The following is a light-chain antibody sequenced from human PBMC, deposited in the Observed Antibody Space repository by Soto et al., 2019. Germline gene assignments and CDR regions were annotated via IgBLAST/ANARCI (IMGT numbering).Light chain of an antibody. J-gene: IGKJ4*01. CDR3: QQYDNLPLT. Sequence: NELTQYPSSLSASVGDRVTITCQASHDIRNDLNWYQQKSGKAPKLLIHAASTLEAGVPSRFSGSGSGTDFTFTISGLQPEDVATYYCQQYDNLPLTFGGGTKVDIK. V-gene: IGKV1-33*01. CDR1: HDIRND. CDR2: AAS.